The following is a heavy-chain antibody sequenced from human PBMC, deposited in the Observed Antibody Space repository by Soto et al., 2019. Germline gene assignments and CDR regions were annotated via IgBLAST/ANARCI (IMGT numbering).Heavy chain of an antibody. CDR1: GYSFTSYW. Sequence: GESLKISCKCSGYSFTSYWISWVRQMPGKGLEWMGRIDPSDSYTNYSPSFQGHVTISADKSISTAYLQWSSLKASDTAMYYCARQDIVVVPAPYYYYGMDVWGQGTTVTVSS. CDR3: ARQDIVVVPAPYYYYGMDV. D-gene: IGHD2-2*01. CDR2: IDPSDSYT. V-gene: IGHV5-10-1*01. J-gene: IGHJ6*02.